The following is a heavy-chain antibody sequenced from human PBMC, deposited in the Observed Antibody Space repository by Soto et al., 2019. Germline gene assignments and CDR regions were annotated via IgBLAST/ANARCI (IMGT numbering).Heavy chain of an antibody. CDR2: IRSKAYGGTT. V-gene: IGHV3-49*03. Sequence: GGSLRLSCTASGFTFGDYAMSWFRQAPGKGLEWVGFIRSKAYGGTTEYAASVKGRFTISRDDSKSIAYLQMNSLKTEDTAVYYCTRVTHWSVLRFLEWSLPSFDYWGQGTLVTVSS. CDR1: GFTFGDYA. D-gene: IGHD3-3*01. J-gene: IGHJ4*02. CDR3: TRVTHWSVLRFLEWSLPSFDY.